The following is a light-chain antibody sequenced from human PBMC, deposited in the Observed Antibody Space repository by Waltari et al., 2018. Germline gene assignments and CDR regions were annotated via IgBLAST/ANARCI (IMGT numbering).Light chain of an antibody. V-gene: IGLV2-11*01. Sequence: QSALTQPRSVSGSPGQSVTISCTGSSSDVGRYDYVSWYQQRPGKPPKLIISEVSQRPSGVPYRFSGSKSGNTASLTISGLQADDEADYYCYSYAATYSIFGGGTKLTVL. CDR3: YSYAATYSI. J-gene: IGLJ2*01. CDR2: EVS. CDR1: SSDVGRYDY.